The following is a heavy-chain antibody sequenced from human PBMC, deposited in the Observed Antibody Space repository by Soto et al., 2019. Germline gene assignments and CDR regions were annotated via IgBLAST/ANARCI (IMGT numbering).Heavy chain of an antibody. J-gene: IGHJ5*02. CDR1: GYTFTSYD. D-gene: IGHD4-17*01. V-gene: IGHV1-8*01. CDR3: ARGIKYGAYSRWFDP. CDR2: MNPNSGNT. Sequence: QVQLVQSGAEVKKPGASVKVSCKVSGYTFTSYDINWVRQATGQGLEYLGWMNPNSGNTAYVQKFQGRVTMTWDTSITTAYRELSSLRSEDTAVYFCARGIKYGAYSRWFDPWGQGTLVTVSS.